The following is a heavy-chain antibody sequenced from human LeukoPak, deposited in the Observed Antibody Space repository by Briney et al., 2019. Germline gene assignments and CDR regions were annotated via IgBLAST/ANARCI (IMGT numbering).Heavy chain of an antibody. CDR1: GGSISSGSYY. CDR3: ARTRYGSGSYTYLDY. V-gene: IGHV4-61*09. J-gene: IGHJ4*02. CDR2: IYKSGST. D-gene: IGHD3-10*01. Sequence: SQTLSLTCTVSGGSISSGSYYCSWIRQPAGGGLEWIGHIYKSGSTNYNPSLKSRVTVSVDTSKNQFSLKLSSVTAADTAVYYCARTRYGSGSYTYLDYWGQGTLVTVSS.